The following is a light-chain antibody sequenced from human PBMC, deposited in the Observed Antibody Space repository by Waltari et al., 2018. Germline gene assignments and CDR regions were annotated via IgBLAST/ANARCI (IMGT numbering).Light chain of an antibody. CDR3: QKYVNLPAT. J-gene: IGKJ1*01. V-gene: IGKV3-20*01. CDR2: DAS. CDR1: QSVSKY. Sequence: EIVLTQSPGTLSLSPGERATLSCGASQSVSKYLAWYQQRPGQAPRLLIYDASIRATGIPDRFSGSGSGTDFSLTISRLEPEDFAVYYCQKYVNLPATFGQGTKVEIK.